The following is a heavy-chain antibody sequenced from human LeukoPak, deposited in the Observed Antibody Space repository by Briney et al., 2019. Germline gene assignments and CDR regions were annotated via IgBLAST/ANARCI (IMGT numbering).Heavy chain of an antibody. Sequence: GGSLRLSCAASGFTVRSNYMNWVRQAPGKGLEWVAYISYDGSNKNYAGSVKGRFTSSRDTSRNTVNLQMNSLRPEDTAVYYCARETAYATSRPIEYWGQGTLVTVSS. D-gene: IGHD2-2*01. CDR1: GFTVRSNY. CDR2: ISYDGSNK. J-gene: IGHJ4*02. CDR3: ARETAYATSRPIEY. V-gene: IGHV3-30-3*01.